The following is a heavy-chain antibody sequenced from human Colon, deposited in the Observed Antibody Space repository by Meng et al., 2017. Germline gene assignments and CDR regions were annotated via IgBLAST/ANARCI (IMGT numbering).Heavy chain of an antibody. CDR3: ARKRTSPGTLGFDY. J-gene: IGHJ4*02. V-gene: IGHV4-4*02. Sequence: QVQLQQSGPGLVMLSGTRSLTGAVSGDSISSGNGWTWGRQPPGKGLEWIGEIYPSGRTSSNPSLQGRVTILLDKSKNQFSLELNSVTAADTAIYFCARKRTSPGTLGFDYWGQGTLVTVSS. CDR2: IYPSGRT. CDR1: GDSISSGNG. D-gene: IGHD6-13*01.